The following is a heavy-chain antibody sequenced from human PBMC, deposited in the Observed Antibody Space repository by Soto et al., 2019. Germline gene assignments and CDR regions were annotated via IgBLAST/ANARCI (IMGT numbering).Heavy chain of an antibody. D-gene: IGHD2-21*02. CDR3: VHSHCGGDCLRSYSSHYYYGMDV. CDR1: GGSISSSSYY. CDR2: IYYSGYT. J-gene: IGHJ6*02. V-gene: IGHV4-39*01. Sequence: PSETLSLTCTVSGGSISSSSYYWGWIRQPPGKGLERIGSIYYSGYTYYNPSLKSRVTISVDTSKNQFSLKLSSVTAADTAVYYCVHSHCGGDCLRSYSSHYYYGMDVWGQGTTVTVSS.